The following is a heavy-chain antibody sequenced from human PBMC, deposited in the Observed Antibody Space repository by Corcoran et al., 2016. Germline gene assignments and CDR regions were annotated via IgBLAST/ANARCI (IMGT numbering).Heavy chain of an antibody. V-gene: IGHV4-59*01. CDR3: ARDGGEQQLVRGWFDP. D-gene: IGHD6-13*01. CDR2: IYYSGST. J-gene: IGHJ5*02. Sequence: QVQLQESGPGLVKPSETLSLTCTVSGGSISSYYWSWIRQPPGKGLEWIGYIYYSGSTNYNPSLKSRVTISVDTSKNQFSLKLSSVTAADTAVYYCARDGGEQQLVRGWFDPWGQGTLVTVSS. CDR1: GGSISSYY.